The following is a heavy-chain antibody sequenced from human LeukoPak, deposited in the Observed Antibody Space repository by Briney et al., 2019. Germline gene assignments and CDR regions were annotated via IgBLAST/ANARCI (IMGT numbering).Heavy chain of an antibody. CDR2: IYSGGST. CDR1: VFTPTSNY. Sequence: PGRSLRLSCAPSVFTPTSNYTSSGPHAPQKGREWVSVIYSGGSTYYADSVKGRFTIYRHNSKNTLYLQMNSLRAEDTAVYYCARDQGLQVYWGQGTLVTVSS. D-gene: IGHD4-11*01. V-gene: IGHV3-53*04. J-gene: IGHJ4*02. CDR3: ARDQGLQVY.